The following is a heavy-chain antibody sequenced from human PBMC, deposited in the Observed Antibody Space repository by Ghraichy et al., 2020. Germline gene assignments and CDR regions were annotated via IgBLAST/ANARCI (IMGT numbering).Heavy chain of an antibody. D-gene: IGHD5-24*01. CDR1: GGSLSGYY. J-gene: IGHJ4*02. CDR3: ARSRLQFPFDY. CDR2: INHGGTT. V-gene: IGHV4-34*01. Sequence: SETLSLTCGIYGGSLSGYYWTWIRQPPGMRLEWIGEINHGGTTTYSPSLKSRITISLDSSKNQFSLTLSSVTAADTAVYYCARSRLQFPFDYWGQGTLVTGSS.